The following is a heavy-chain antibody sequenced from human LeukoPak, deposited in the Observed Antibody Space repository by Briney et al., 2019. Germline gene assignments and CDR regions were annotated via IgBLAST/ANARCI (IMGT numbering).Heavy chain of an antibody. CDR2: ISGSGGST. CDR3: AKVALKYCSSTSCLYYFDY. CDR1: GFTFSSYA. J-gene: IGHJ4*02. D-gene: IGHD2-2*01. V-gene: IGHV3-23*01. Sequence: GGSLRLSCAASGFTFSSYAMSWVGQAPGKGLEWVSAISGSGGSTYYADSVKGRFTISRDNSKNTLYLQMNSLRAEDTAVYYCAKVALKYCSSTSCLYYFDYWGQGTLVTVSS.